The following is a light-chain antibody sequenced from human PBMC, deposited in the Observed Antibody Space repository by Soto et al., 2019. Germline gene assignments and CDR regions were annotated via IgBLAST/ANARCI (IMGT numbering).Light chain of an antibody. Sequence: EIVLTQSPATLSLSPGERATLSCRASQSVSSYLAWYQQKPGQAPRLLISDASNRATGIPARFSGSGSGTDFTITISSLEPEDFAVYYCQQRSNSYTFGQGTKLEIK. CDR3: QQRSNSYT. J-gene: IGKJ2*01. CDR2: DAS. V-gene: IGKV3-11*01. CDR1: QSVSSY.